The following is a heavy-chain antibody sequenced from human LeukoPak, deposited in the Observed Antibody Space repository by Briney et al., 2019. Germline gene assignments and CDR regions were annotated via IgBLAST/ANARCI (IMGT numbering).Heavy chain of an antibody. CDR1: GFTFSRYE. Sequence: GGSLRLSCAASGFTFSRYEMNWVRQAPGRGLEWVSYISGTSSTIHYADSVKGRFSVSRDNAKNSLSLEMNNLRDEDTAIYYCARDHLYYGLDQWGQGTLVTVSS. D-gene: IGHD3-10*01. CDR2: ISGTSSTI. J-gene: IGHJ5*02. CDR3: ARDHLYYGLDQ. V-gene: IGHV3-48*03.